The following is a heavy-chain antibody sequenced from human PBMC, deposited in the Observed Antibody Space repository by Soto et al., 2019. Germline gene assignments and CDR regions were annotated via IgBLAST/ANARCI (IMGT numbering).Heavy chain of an antibody. Sequence: GGSLRLSCSASGFTFSSRLMSWVRQGPGKGLEWVATINESGGRTFYADSVKGRFTISRDNSKNTLFLQMNNLRTEDTAVYYCANMTGFDYWGHGTLVTVSS. V-gene: IGHV3-23*01. J-gene: IGHJ4*01. CDR1: GFTFSSRL. D-gene: IGHD3-9*01. CDR3: ANMTGFDY. CDR2: INESGGRT.